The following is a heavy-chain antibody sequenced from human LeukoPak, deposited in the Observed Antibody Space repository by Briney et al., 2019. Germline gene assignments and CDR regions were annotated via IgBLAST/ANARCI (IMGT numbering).Heavy chain of an antibody. CDR2: MNPNSGNT. V-gene: IGHV1-8*02. J-gene: IGHJ5*02. CDR1: GYTFTSYY. CDR3: ARDRVAPDWFDP. D-gene: IGHD3-3*01. Sequence: GASVKVSCEASGYTFTSYYMHWVRQATGQGLEWMGWMNPNSGNTGHAQKFQGRVTMTRNTSISTAYMELSSLRSEDTAVYYCARDRVAPDWFDPWGQGTLVTVSS.